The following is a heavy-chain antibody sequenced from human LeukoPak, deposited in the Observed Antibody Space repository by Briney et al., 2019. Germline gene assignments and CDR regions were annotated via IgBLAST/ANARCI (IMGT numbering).Heavy chain of an antibody. J-gene: IGHJ4*02. V-gene: IGHV3-66*02. Sequence: PGGSLRLSCTGSGFTFSDAWMSWVRQAPGKGLEWVSVIYSGGSTYYADSVKGRFTISRDNSKNTLYLQMNSLRAEDTAVYYCARGLSGYVFDYWGQGTLVTVSS. CDR2: IYSGGST. CDR1: GFTFSDAW. D-gene: IGHD5-12*01. CDR3: ARGLSGYVFDY.